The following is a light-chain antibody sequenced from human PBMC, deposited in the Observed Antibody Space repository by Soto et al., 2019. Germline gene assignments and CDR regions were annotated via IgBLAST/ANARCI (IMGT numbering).Light chain of an antibody. V-gene: IGLV1-44*01. CDR2: RND. J-gene: IGLJ7*01. CDR1: NSNIGSNT. Sequence: QSVLTQPPSASATPGQRVTISCSGSNSNIGSNTVNWYQILPGKAPQLLISRNDQRPSGVPERFSGSKSGTSASLGISGLQSDDEADYYCAAWDNNLDGWVFGGGTQLTVL. CDR3: AAWDNNLDGWV.